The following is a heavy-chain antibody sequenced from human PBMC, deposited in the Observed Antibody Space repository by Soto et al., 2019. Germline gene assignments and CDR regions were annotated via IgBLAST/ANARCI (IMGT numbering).Heavy chain of an antibody. D-gene: IGHD3-10*01. Sequence: EVQLLESGGGLVQPGGSLRLSCAASGFTFSSSGMSWVRQAPGKGLEWVSGVSGGTGTTHYADSVKGRFTISRDNSKNTLYLQMNNLRAEDTAVYYCKRDSGWSSADWGQGTLVTVSS. CDR1: GFTFSSSG. V-gene: IGHV3-23*01. CDR2: VSGGTGTT. J-gene: IGHJ4*02. CDR3: KRDSGWSSAD.